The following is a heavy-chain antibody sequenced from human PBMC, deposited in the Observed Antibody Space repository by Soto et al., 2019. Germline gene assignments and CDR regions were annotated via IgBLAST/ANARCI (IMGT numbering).Heavy chain of an antibody. CDR1: GGTFSSYA. CDR2: IIPIFGTA. CDR3: ARIEGSGKDFWSGYYDY. D-gene: IGHD3-3*01. J-gene: IGHJ4*02. V-gene: IGHV1-69*13. Sequence: ASVKVSCKASGGTFSSYAISWVRQAPGQGLEWMGGIIPIFGTANYAQKFQGRVTITADESTSTAYMELSSLRSEDTAVYYCARIEGSGKDFWSGYYDYWGQGTLVTVSS.